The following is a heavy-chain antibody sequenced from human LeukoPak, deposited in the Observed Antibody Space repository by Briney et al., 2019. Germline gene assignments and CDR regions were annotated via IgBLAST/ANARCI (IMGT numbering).Heavy chain of an antibody. CDR2: IIGSGGTT. J-gene: IGHJ6*02. CDR1: GFTFSSYA. Sequence: GGSLRLSYTASGFTFSSYAMNWVRQAPGKGLEWVSIIIGSGGTTYYADSVKGRFTISRDNSKNTLYLQMNSLRAENTAVYYCAKSEENYYFYGMDVWGQGTTVTVSS. CDR3: AKSEENYYFYGMDV. V-gene: IGHV3-23*01.